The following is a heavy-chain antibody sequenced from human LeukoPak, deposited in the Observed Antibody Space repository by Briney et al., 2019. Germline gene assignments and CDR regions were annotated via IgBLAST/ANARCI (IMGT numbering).Heavy chain of an antibody. CDR1: GFTFSDYY. V-gene: IGHV3-11*01. D-gene: IGHD1-14*01. CDR2: ISSSDSTM. J-gene: IGHJ3*02. CDR3: ARARPPDSDAFDI. Sequence: GGSLRLSCAASGFTFSDYYMSWIRQAPGKGLEWVSYISSSDSTMYYADSVKGRFTISRDNAKNSLYLLMNSLRAEDTAVYYCARARPPDSDAFDIWGQGTMATVSS.